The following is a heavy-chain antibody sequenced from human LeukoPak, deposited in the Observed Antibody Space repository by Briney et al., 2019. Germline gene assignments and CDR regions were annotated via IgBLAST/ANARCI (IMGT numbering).Heavy chain of an antibody. CDR1: GFTFSVYS. CDR3: AKDPQTGAMVRGVTLDH. Sequence: GGSLRLSCAASGFTFSVYSIHWVRQAPGKGLEWVAVISYDGVYKYYADSVKGRFTISRDNSKNTVYLQTNSLRAEDTAVYYCAKDPQTGAMVRGVTLDHWGQGTVVTVSS. D-gene: IGHD3-10*01. J-gene: IGHJ4*02. V-gene: IGHV3-30*04. CDR2: ISYDGVYK.